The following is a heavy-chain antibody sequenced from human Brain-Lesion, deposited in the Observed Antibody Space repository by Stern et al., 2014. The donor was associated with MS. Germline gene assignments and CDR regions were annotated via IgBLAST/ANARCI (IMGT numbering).Heavy chain of an antibody. CDR2: IYQSGSA. Sequence: QVQLVQSGPGLVKPSGTLSLTCAVSGASISNTQWWTWVRQSPGKGLEWIGEIYQSGSANDNPSLRSRVTISVDRSKNSFSLKLNSVTAADTAVYYCARDPRRGGLSGYYHGMDVWGQGTTVTVSS. D-gene: IGHD3-10*01. CDR3: ARDPRRGGLSGYYHGMDV. J-gene: IGHJ6*02. V-gene: IGHV4-4*02. CDR1: GASISNTQW.